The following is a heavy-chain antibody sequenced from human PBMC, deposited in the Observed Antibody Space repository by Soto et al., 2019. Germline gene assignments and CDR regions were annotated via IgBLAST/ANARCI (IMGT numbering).Heavy chain of an antibody. CDR3: ARDLNPRQEMLYALLGY. CDR1: GSPFSVYT. D-gene: IGHD2-8*01. V-gene: IGHV3-48*01. Sequence: EVQLVESGGGLVQPGGPRRLSCAAPGSPFSVYTWNWSRQPPGKGWEWVSYISGSSSMIYYADSVKGRFTISRDNAKNSLYLQMNSLRAEDTAVYYCARDLNPRQEMLYALLGYWGQGTLVTVSS. J-gene: IGHJ4*02. CDR2: ISGSSSMI.